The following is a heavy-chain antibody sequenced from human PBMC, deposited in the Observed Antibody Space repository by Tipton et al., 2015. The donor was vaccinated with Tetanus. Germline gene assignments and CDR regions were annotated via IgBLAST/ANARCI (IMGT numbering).Heavy chain of an antibody. CDR1: RFTFSSYW. Sequence: SLRLSCAASRFTFSSYWMSWVRQVPGEGLEWVANIHHDGSVKNYVDSVKGRFTISRDNARNSLYLQMNSLRDEDTGVYSCARGMAEASNCGGDCYSDYWGQGTLVTVSS. CDR2: IHHDGSVK. J-gene: IGHJ4*02. V-gene: IGHV3-7*04. CDR3: ARGMAEASNCGGDCYSDY. D-gene: IGHD2-21*02.